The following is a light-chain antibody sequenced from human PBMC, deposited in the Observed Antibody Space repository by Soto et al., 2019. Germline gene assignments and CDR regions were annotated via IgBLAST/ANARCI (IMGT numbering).Light chain of an antibody. Sequence: DIQMTQSPSTLSASVGDRVTITFRASQSISSWLAWYQQKPGKAPKLLIYDASSLERGVPSRFSGSGSGTEFTLTISSLQPDDFATYYCQQYNSYWWKFGQGTKVDIK. V-gene: IGKV1-5*01. CDR1: QSISSW. CDR2: DAS. CDR3: QQYNSYWWK. J-gene: IGKJ1*01.